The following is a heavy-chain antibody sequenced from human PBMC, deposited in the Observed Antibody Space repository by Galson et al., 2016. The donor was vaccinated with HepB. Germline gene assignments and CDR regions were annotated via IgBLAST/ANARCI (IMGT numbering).Heavy chain of an antibody. D-gene: IGHD2/OR15-2a*01. Sequence: SLRLSCAGSGFLFRSYGMHWVRQAPGKGLEWVAADSMGGRRKSYSDSVKGRFTISRDNSNNMLFLQMDSLRPDDTAVYYCAKRHEYCPAVGCSVDYWGQGALVSVSS. V-gene: IGHV3-30*18. J-gene: IGHJ4*02. CDR3: AKRHEYCPAVGCSVDY. CDR1: GFLFRSYG. CDR2: DSMGGRRK.